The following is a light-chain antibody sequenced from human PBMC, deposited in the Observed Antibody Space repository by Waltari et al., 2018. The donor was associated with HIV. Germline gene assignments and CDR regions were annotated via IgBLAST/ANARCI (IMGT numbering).Light chain of an antibody. CDR1: QSLVSSDGDIY. CDR3: MQGTHWPVT. Sequence: DAGRTQSPLPLFGTFGQPASITCRSSQSLVSSDGDIYMYLFQQRNGQSPRHQFYKVSNRDSGVPDRFSDSGSGTDFSPKISRVEAEDVGVYYCMQGTHWPVTFGGGTKVEMK. J-gene: IGKJ4*01. V-gene: IGKV2-30*01. CDR2: KVS.